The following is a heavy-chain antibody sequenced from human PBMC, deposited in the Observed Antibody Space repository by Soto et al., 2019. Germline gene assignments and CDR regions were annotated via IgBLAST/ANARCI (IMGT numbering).Heavy chain of an antibody. J-gene: IGHJ5*02. CDR1: GYTFTSYG. CDR3: ARVVGALGRRCDP. CDR2: ISAYNYNT. Sequence: QVQLVQSGAEVKKPGASVKVSCKASGYTFTSYGLSWVRQAPGQGLEWMGRISAYNYNTNYAQKLQGRVTMTTDTSTSTGYMELRSLRSDDTAVYYGARVVGALGRRCDPGGQGTLVTVSS. D-gene: IGHD1-26*01. V-gene: IGHV1-18*01.